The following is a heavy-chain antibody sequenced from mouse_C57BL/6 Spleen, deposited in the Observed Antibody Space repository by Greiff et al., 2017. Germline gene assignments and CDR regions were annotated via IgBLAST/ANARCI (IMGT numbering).Heavy chain of an antibody. V-gene: IGHV1-59*01. Sequence: QVQLQQPGAELVRPGTSVKLSCKASGYTFTSYWMHWVKQRPGQGLEWIGVIDPSDSYTNYNQKFKGKATLTVDTSSSTAYMQLSSLTSEDSAVYYCAGPYGNPGHFDVWGTGTTVTVSS. D-gene: IGHD2-1*01. J-gene: IGHJ1*03. CDR2: IDPSDSYT. CDR1: GYTFTSYW. CDR3: AGPYGNPGHFDV.